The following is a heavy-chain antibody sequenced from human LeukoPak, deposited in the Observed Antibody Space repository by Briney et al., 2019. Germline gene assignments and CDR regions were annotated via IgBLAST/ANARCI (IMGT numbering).Heavy chain of an antibody. CDR2: ISSSSSYI. J-gene: IGHJ5*02. D-gene: IGHD1-26*01. CDR3: ARGSGSYSHSP. CDR1: GFTFSSYS. Sequence: AGGSLRLSCAASGFTFSSYSMNWVRQAPGKGLEWVSSISSSSSYIYYADSVKGRFTISRDNAKNSLYLQMNSLRAEATAVYYCARGSGSYSHSPWGQGTLVTVSS. V-gene: IGHV3-21*01.